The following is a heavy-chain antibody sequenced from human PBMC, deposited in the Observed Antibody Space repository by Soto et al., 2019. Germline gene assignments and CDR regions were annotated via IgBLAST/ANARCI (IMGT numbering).Heavy chain of an antibody. V-gene: IGHV3-33*01. CDR1: GFSFSSYA. CDR3: AREIHDFWSGYLY. J-gene: IGHJ4*02. Sequence: QVQLVESGGGVVQPGTSLRLSCAASGFSFSSYAMHWVRQAPGKGLEWVAALWYDGSNLNYAQSVKGRFTISRDNSKSTVYLQMNSLKVEDTAVYYCAREIHDFWSGYLYWGQGTVVTVSS. D-gene: IGHD3-3*01. CDR2: LWYDGSNL.